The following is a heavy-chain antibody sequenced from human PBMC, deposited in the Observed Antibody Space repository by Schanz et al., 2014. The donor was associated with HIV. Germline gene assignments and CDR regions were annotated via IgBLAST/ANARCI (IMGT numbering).Heavy chain of an antibody. CDR2: ISYDGNYK. J-gene: IGHJ6*02. V-gene: IGHV3-30*18. D-gene: IGHD4-17*01. Sequence: QVQLVESGGGVVQPGRSLRLSCAASGFTFTSFGMHWVRQGPGKGLEWVAVISYDGNYKIYSESVKGRFTISRDNSKNTLYLHMSSLRAEDTAVYYCAKGARAHKVTTGVDVWGPGTTVTVSS. CDR1: GFTFTSFG. CDR3: AKGARAHKVTTGVDV.